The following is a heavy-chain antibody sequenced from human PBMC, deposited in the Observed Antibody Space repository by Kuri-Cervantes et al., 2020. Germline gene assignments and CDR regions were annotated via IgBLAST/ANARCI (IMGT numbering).Heavy chain of an antibody. CDR1: GFTFSSYS. D-gene: IGHD2-2*01. CDR2: ISSSSSYI. Sequence: GESLKISCAASGFTFSSYSMNWVRQAPGKGLEWVSSISSSSSYIYYADSVKGRFTISRDNAKNSLYLQMNSLRAEDTAVYYCARDRDIVVVPARKKRLDAFDIWGQGTMVTVSS. CDR3: ARDRDIVVVPARKKRLDAFDI. V-gene: IGHV3-21*01. J-gene: IGHJ3*02.